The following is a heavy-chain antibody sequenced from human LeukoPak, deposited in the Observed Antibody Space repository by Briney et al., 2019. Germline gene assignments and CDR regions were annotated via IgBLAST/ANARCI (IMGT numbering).Heavy chain of an antibody. Sequence: SETLSLTCTVSGGSISSHYWSWIRQPPGKGLEWIGSIYYSGSTNYNPSLKSRVTISVDTSKNQFSLKLSSVTAADTAVYYCARSITMVRGSYFDYWGQGTLVTVSS. CDR3: ARSITMVRGSYFDY. D-gene: IGHD3-10*01. CDR1: GGSISSHY. CDR2: IYYSGST. J-gene: IGHJ4*02. V-gene: IGHV4-59*11.